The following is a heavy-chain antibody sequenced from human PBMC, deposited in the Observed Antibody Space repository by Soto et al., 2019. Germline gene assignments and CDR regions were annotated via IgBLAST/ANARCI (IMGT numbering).Heavy chain of an antibody. CDR2: INHSGST. D-gene: IGHD1-20*01. Sequence: PSETLSLTCAVYGGSFSGYYWSWIRQPPGKGLEWIGEINHSGSTNYNPSLKSRVTISVDTSKNQFSLKLSSVTAADTAVYYCARDNVQNWFDPWGQGTLVTVSS. CDR3: ARDNVQNWFDP. CDR1: GGSFSGYY. J-gene: IGHJ5*02. V-gene: IGHV4-34*01.